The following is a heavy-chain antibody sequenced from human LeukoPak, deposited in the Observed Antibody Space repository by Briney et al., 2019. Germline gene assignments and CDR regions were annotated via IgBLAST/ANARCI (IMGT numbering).Heavy chain of an antibody. Sequence: GGSLRLSCAASGFTVSSNYMSWVRQAPGKGLEWVSTLSGSGITTYYADSVKGRFTISRDNSKNTLYLQMNSLRAEDTAVYYCAKGIYSSGWSYFDYWGHGTLVTVSS. V-gene: IGHV3-23*01. CDR2: LSGSGITT. J-gene: IGHJ4*01. D-gene: IGHD6-19*01. CDR1: GFTVSSNY. CDR3: AKGIYSSGWSYFDY.